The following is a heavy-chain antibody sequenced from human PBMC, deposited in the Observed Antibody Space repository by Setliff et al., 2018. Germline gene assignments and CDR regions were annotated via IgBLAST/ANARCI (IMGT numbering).Heavy chain of an antibody. CDR1: GGTFRNYG. D-gene: IGHD6-13*01. Sequence: GASVKVSCKASGGTFRNYGISWVRQAPGQGLEWMGWINPNTGGTNYAQKFQGRVTMTRDTSISTAYMELSRLRSDDTAVYYCARGTSSSSWPEYFQHWGQGTLVTVSS. J-gene: IGHJ1*01. CDR2: INPNTGGT. V-gene: IGHV1-2*02. CDR3: ARGTSSSSWPEYFQH.